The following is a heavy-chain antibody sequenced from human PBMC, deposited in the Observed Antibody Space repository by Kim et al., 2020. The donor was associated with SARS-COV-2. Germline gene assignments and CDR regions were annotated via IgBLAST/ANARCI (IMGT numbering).Heavy chain of an antibody. V-gene: IGHV3-74*01. Sequence: GGSLRLSCAASGFIFSSYWMHWVRQAPGKGLVWVSRINSDGSSTSYADSVKGRFTISRDNAKNTLYLQMNRLRAEDTAVYYCARFRSDYNYYALDVWGQGTTVTVSS. CDR3: ARFRSDYNYYALDV. CDR2: INSDGSST. CDR1: GFIFSSYW. J-gene: IGHJ6*02.